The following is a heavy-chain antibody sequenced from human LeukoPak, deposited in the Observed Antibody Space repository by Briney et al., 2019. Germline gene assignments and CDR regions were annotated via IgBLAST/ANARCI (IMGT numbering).Heavy chain of an antibody. CDR2: IYSGGST. V-gene: IGHV3-53*01. J-gene: IGHJ6*03. D-gene: IGHD3-10*01. CDR3: ARDRVAGYYMDV. Sequence: QAGGSLRLSCAASGFTFSNAWMSWVRQAPGKGLEWVSVIYSGGSTYYADSVKGRFTISRDNSKNTLYLQMNSLRAEDTAVYYCARDRVAGYYMDVWGKGTTVTISS. CDR1: GFTFSNAW.